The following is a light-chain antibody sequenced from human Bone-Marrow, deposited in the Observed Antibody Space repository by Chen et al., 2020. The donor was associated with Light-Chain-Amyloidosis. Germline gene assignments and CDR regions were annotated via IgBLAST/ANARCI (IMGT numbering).Light chain of an antibody. CDR1: SSDVGDYKN. Sequence: QSALAQPPSASGSPGQSVTISCAGTSSDVGDYKNVSWYQPPPAKPPKLMIYEVSKRPSGVPVSFSGSTSGNTASLTVSGLQAEDGADYYCSSYAGSNNFVFGTGTKVTVL. CDR2: EVS. J-gene: IGLJ1*01. V-gene: IGLV2-8*01. CDR3: SSYAGSNNFV.